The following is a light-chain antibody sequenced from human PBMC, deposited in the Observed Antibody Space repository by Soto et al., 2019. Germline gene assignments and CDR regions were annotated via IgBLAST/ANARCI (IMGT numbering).Light chain of an antibody. J-gene: IGKJ4*01. CDR3: QHYNEWPLT. CDR2: GAS. Sequence: DIVMTQSPATLSVSPGERATLSCRASQTINTNLAWYQQKPGQAPSLLIFGASTRAIAIPARFSGSGSGTEVTLTISSLQSEDFAVYYCQHYNEWPLTFGGGTKVEIK. V-gene: IGKV3-15*01. CDR1: QTINTN.